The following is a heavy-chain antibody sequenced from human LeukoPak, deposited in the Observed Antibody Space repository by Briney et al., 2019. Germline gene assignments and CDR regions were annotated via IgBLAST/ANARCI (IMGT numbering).Heavy chain of an antibody. CDR3: ARTTAQEWELPNDAFDI. Sequence: GGSLRLSCAAFGFTFSSYSMNWVRQAPGKGLEWVSSISSSSSYIYYADSVKGRFTISRDNAKNSLYLQMNSLRAEDAAVYYCARTTAQEWELPNDAFDIWGQGTMVTVSS. CDR2: ISSSSSYI. J-gene: IGHJ3*02. CDR1: GFTFSSYS. V-gene: IGHV3-21*01. D-gene: IGHD1-26*01.